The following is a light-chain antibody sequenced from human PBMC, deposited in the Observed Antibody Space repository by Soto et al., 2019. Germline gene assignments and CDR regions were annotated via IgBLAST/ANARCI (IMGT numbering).Light chain of an antibody. J-gene: IGLJ1*01. Sequence: QSVLTQPASVSGSPGQSITISCTGASSDVGGYNYVSWYQQHPGKAPKLMIYDVIKRPSGVPDRFSGSKSGITASLTISGLQAEDEADYYCCSYAGSYTYVFGTGTKVTVL. CDR1: SSDVGGYNY. V-gene: IGLV2-11*01. CDR3: CSYAGSYTYV. CDR2: DVI.